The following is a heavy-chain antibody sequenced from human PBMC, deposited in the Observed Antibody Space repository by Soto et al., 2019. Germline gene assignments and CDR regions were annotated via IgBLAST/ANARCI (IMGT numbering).Heavy chain of an antibody. D-gene: IGHD5-12*01. CDR3: AKDVGGYSGYAFDY. V-gene: IGHV3-23*01. Sequence: EVQLLESGGGLVQPGGSLRLSCAASGFTFSSYAMSWVRQAPGKGLEWVSVISTSGGSTYYADSVKGRFTISRDNSKNTLYLQMNSLRAEDTAVYYCAKDVGGYSGYAFDYSGQGTLVTVSS. J-gene: IGHJ4*02. CDR2: ISTSGGST. CDR1: GFTFSSYA.